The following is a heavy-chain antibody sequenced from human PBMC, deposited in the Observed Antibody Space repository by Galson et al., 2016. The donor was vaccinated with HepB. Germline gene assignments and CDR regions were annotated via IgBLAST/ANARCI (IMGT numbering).Heavy chain of an antibody. J-gene: IGHJ4*02. Sequence: SLRLSCAASGFIFSNYNMNWVRQAPGKGMEWVSYVSPNGNTKYYADSVKGRFSISKDNAKNSLSLQMTSLRDDDTAVYYCARGLPFYGSGWYFDSWGQGILVTGSS. CDR1: GFIFSNYN. CDR3: ARGLPFYGSGWYFDS. V-gene: IGHV3-48*02. D-gene: IGHD6-19*01. CDR2: VSPNGNTK.